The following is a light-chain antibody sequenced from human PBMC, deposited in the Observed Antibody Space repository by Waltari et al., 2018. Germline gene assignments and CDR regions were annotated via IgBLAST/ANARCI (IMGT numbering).Light chain of an antibody. CDR3: QAWDTTVV. CDR2: QDT. Sequence: SYELTQTPSVSVSPGQTASITCSGHNLGYQYVCWYQQKPGQSPVLVIYQDTKRPSGIPERFSGSNSGNTATLTISGTQAMDEADYYCQAWDTTVVFGGGTKLTVL. CDR1: NLGYQY. J-gene: IGLJ2*01. V-gene: IGLV3-1*01.